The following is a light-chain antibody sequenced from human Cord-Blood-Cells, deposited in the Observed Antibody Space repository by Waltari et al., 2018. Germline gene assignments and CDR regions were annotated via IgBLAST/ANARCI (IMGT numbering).Light chain of an antibody. CDR1: QSVLYSANNKNY. CDR3: QQYYSTPYT. Sequence: DIVMTQSPASLAVSLGERATINCQSSQSVLYSANNKNYLAWYQQKPGQPPKLLIYWASTRESGGPERVSGSGSGTDFTLTSSSLQAEDVAVYYCQQYYSTPYTFGQGTKLEIK. V-gene: IGKV4-1*01. CDR2: WAS. J-gene: IGKJ2*01.